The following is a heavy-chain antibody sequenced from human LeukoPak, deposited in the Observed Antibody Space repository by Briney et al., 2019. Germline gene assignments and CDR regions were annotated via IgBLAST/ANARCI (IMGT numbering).Heavy chain of an antibody. CDR3: ARVGFTTVATLDYFYYGMDV. D-gene: IGHD4-23*01. CDR1: GFTFSTYA. Sequence: GGYLRLSCAASGFTFSTYAMHWVRQAPGQGLEWVAVISFDGSDKYYADSVKGRFTISRDDSKNTLYLQMNSLRAEDTAIYYCARVGFTTVATLDYFYYGMDVWGQGTTVTVSS. J-gene: IGHJ6*02. V-gene: IGHV3-30*04. CDR2: ISFDGSDK.